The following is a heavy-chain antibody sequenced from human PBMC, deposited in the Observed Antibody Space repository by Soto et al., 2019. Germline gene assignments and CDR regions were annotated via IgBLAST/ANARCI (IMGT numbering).Heavy chain of an antibody. CDR3: ARLGVYSGYDHYFDY. CDR2: IIPIFGTA. D-gene: IGHD5-12*01. V-gene: IGHV1-69*13. J-gene: IGHJ4*02. CDR1: GGTFSSYA. Sequence: VASVKVSCKASGGTFSSYAISWVRQAPGQGLEWMGGIIPIFGTANYAQKFQGRVTITADESTSTAYMELSSLRSEDTAVYYCARLGVYSGYDHYFDYWGQGTLVTVSS.